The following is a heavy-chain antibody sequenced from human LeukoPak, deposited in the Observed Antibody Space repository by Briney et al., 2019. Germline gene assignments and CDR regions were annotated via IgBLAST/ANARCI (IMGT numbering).Heavy chain of an antibody. CDR3: ARDGLELGPFDY. V-gene: IGHV3-48*01. CDR1: GFTFSRYS. D-gene: IGHD1-7*01. Sequence: GGSLRLSCAASGFTFSRYSMNWVRQAPREGMEWVSYISSSSSTRYYADSVKGRFTISRDNAKNSLYLQMNSLRAEDTAVYYCARDGLELGPFDYWGQGTLVTVSS. J-gene: IGHJ4*02. CDR2: ISSSSSTR.